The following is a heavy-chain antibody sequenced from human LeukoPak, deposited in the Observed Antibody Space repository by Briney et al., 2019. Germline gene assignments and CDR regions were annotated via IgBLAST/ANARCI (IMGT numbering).Heavy chain of an antibody. D-gene: IGHD6-19*01. CDR2: IYYSGST. CDR1: GGSISSGGYY. V-gene: IGHV4-31*03. J-gene: IGHJ4*02. Sequence: SQTLSPTCTVSGGSISSGGYYWSWIRQHPGKGLEWIGYIYYSGSTYYNPSLKSRVTISVDTSKNQFSLKLSSVTAADTAVYYCARLSSSSAWIPFDYWGQGTLVTVSS. CDR3: ARLSSSSAWIPFDY.